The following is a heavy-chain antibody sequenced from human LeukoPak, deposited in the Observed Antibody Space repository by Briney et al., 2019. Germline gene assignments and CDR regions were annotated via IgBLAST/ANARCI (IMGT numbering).Heavy chain of an antibody. J-gene: IGHJ4*02. Sequence: PGGSLRLSCAASGFTFNTYAMTWVRQAPGKGLEWVSVINGGGSSYYADSVKGRFTVSRDNSKNTLYLQMNSLRDEDTAVYYCAKGQGYNYGDSIDYWGQGTLVTVCS. CDR2: INGGGSS. V-gene: IGHV3-23*01. D-gene: IGHD5-18*01. CDR3: AKGQGYNYGDSIDY. CDR1: GFTFNTYA.